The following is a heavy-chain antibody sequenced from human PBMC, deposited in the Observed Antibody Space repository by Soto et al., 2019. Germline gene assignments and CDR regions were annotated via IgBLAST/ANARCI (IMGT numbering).Heavy chain of an antibody. CDR3: ARMATFGSLNWFDP. CDR2: MNHGSGDT. V-gene: IGHV1-8*01. CDR1: VYSFTNHD. J-gene: IGHJ5*02. D-gene: IGHD3-16*01. Sequence: ASVKVSYRASVYSFTNHDVSWVRQATGQGLEWMGWMNHGSGDTGYAQKFQGRVTMTRDISIATAYMELSSLRSDDTAIYYCARMATFGSLNWFDPWGQGTLVTVSS.